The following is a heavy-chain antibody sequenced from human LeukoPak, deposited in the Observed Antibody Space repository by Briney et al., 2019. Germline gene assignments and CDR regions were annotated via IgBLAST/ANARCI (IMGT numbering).Heavy chain of an antibody. CDR3: ARGTCSSTSCFLFDY. V-gene: IGHV3-21*01. J-gene: IGHJ4*02. CDR2: ISSSSSYI. D-gene: IGHD2-2*01. CDR1: GFTFSSYS. Sequence: GGSLRLSCAASGFTFSSYSMNWVRQAPGKGLEWVSSISSSSSYIYYADSVKGRFTISRDNAKNSLYLQMSSLRAEDTAVYYCARGTCSSTSCFLFDYWGQGTLVTVSS.